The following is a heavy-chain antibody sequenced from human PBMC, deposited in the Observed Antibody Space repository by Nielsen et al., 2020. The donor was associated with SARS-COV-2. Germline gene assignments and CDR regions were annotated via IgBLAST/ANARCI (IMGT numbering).Heavy chain of an antibody. CDR1: GFTVSSNY. CDR3: ARDLGRQGDDAFDI. V-gene: IGHV3-53*01. Sequence: GGSLRLSCAASGFTVSSNYMSWVRQAPGKGLEWVSVIYSGGSTYYADSVKGRFTISRDNSKNTLYLQMNSLRAEDTAVYYCARDLGRQGDDAFDIWGQGTMVT. J-gene: IGHJ3*02. D-gene: IGHD7-27*01. CDR2: IYSGGST.